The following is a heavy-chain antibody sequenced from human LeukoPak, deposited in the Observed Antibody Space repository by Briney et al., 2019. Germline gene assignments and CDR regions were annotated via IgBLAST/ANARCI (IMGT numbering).Heavy chain of an antibody. V-gene: IGHV3-23*01. D-gene: IGHD1-26*01. J-gene: IGHJ4*02. CDR2: ISGSGAST. Sequence: PGGSLRLSCAASGFNVSNNYMSWVRQAPGKGLEWVSSISGSGASTYYADSVKGRFTISRDNSKNTLYLQMNSLRAEDTAVYYCAKDLGFIVGGGYWGQGTLVTVSS. CDR1: GFNVSNNY. CDR3: AKDLGFIVGGGY.